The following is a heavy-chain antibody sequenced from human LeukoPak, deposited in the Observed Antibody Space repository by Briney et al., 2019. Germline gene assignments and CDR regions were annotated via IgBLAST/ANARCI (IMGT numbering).Heavy chain of an antibody. D-gene: IGHD3-3*01. V-gene: IGHV1-24*01. CDR1: VYSITELS. Sequence: GASENVSRTLYVYSITELSPQGLPPAPPKEVGRMGGFDPGSGEIIYEQKFQDSVTMTEDTSTDTAYLELRSLRSEDTAVYYCATGTHYDFLPFWGQGTLVTVSS. CDR2: FDPGSGEI. J-gene: IGHJ4*02. CDR3: ATGTHYDFLPF.